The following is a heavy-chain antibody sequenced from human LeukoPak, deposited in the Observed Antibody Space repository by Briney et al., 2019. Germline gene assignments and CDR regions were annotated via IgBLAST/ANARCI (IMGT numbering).Heavy chain of an antibody. CDR1: GFTFSSYA. CDR2: ISGSGGST. CDR3: AKLWGKYDFWSAYYQYYFDY. V-gene: IGHV3-23*01. D-gene: IGHD3-3*01. J-gene: IGHJ4*02. Sequence: GGSLRLSCAASGFTFSSYAMSWVRQAPGKGLEWVSAISGSGGSTYYADSVKGRFTISRDNSKNTLYLQMNSLRAEDTAVYYCAKLWGKYDFWSAYYQYYFDYWGRGTLVTVSP.